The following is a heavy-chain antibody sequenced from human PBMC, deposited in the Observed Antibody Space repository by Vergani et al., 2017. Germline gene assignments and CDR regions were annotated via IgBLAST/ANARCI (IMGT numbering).Heavy chain of an antibody. CDR1: GFTFSSYG. J-gene: IGHJ2*01. Sequence: QVQLVESGGGVVQPGRSLRLSCAASGFTFSSYGMHWVRQAPGKGLEWVAVIWYDGSNKYYADSVKGRFTISRDNSKNTLYLQMNSLRAEDTAVYYCARDIVVVPAAIRYFDLWGRGTLVTVSS. CDR2: IWYDGSNK. D-gene: IGHD2-2*01. CDR3: ARDIVVVPAAIRYFDL. V-gene: IGHV3-33*01.